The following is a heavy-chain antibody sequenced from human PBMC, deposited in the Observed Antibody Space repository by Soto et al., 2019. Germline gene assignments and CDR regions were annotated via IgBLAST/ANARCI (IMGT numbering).Heavy chain of an antibody. CDR3: ARRLQWHLRPLDS. D-gene: IGHD6-19*01. Sequence: QVHLMESGGGLVKPGGSLRLSCAGSGFTFSDYYMTWIRQAPGKGLEWVSYINTLSSAIYYADSVKGRFTISRDNAKNSLYLQMNSLRAEDTAVYYCARRLQWHLRPLDSWGRGTLVTVSS. CDR2: INTLSSAI. CDR1: GFTFSDYY. V-gene: IGHV3-11*01. J-gene: IGHJ4*02.